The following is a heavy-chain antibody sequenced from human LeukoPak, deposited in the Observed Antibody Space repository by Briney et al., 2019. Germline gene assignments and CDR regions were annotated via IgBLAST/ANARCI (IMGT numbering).Heavy chain of an antibody. CDR1: GFTFDDYA. J-gene: IGHJ4*02. CDR2: ISWNSGSI. CDR3: AKDIGGSSVYYFDY. D-gene: IGHD1-26*01. V-gene: IGHV3-9*01. Sequence: GRSLRLSCAASGFTFDDYAMHWVRQAPGKGLEWVSGISWNSGSIGYADSVKGRFTISRDNAKNSLYLQMNSLRAEDTALYYCAKDIGGSSVYYFDYWGQGTLVTVSS.